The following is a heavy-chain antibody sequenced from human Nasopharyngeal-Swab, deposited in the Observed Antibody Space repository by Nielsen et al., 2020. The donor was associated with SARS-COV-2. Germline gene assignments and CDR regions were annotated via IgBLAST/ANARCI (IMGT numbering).Heavy chain of an antibody. V-gene: IGHV3-30*03. D-gene: IGHD3-10*01. CDR1: RFILSSFG. J-gene: IGHJ6*03. CDR2: IAHDASNE. CDR3: ARDAPFGQYTTMVRGLISSQYYYYMDV. Sequence: GESLKISCAVSRFILSSFGMHWVRQAPGKGLEWVAFIAHDASNEYYGDSVKGRFSISRDSSKNTLYLQMDSLRGEDTAVYYCARDAPFGQYTTMVRGLISSQYYYYMDVWGKGATVTVSS.